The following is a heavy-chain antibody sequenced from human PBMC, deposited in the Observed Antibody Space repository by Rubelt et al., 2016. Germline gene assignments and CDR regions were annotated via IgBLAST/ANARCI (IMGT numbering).Heavy chain of an antibody. J-gene: IGHJ4*02. CDR3: TTEQDIVVVPAANVAPYYFDY. D-gene: IGHD2-2*01. CDR2: IKSKTDGGTT. CDR1: GFTFGDYA. V-gene: IGHV3-15*01. Sequence: SGFTFGDYAMSWFRQAPGKGLEWVGRIKSKTDGGTTDYAAPVKGRFTISRDDSKNTLYLQMNSLKTEDTAVYYCTTEQDIVVVPAANVAPYYFDYWGQGTLVTVSS.